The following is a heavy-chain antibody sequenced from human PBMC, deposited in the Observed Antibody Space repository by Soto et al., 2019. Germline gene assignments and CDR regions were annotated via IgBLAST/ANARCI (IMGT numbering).Heavy chain of an antibody. CDR1: GYTLSSYD. Sequence: ASVKVSCKASGYTLSSYDINWVRQATGQGPEWMGRVNPNSDNTVYAQNFQGRVTMTRNTSISTAYMELSSLRSEDTAVYYCATSSNLWASAIDYWGQGTLVTVSS. D-gene: IGHD3-10*01. V-gene: IGHV1-8*01. CDR2: VNPNSDNT. J-gene: IGHJ4*02. CDR3: ATSSNLWASAIDY.